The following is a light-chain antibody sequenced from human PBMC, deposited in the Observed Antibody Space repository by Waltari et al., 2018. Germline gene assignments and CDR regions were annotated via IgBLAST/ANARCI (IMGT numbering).Light chain of an antibody. CDR3: QQTFSAFRT. J-gene: IGKJ4*01. CDR2: ATS. Sequence: DIQMTQSPSSLSAFVGDGVTITCRASQTIGHYLNWFQQRPGKAPKTRIYATSDLQSGVPSRFSGSGSGTDFTLTISSLQPEDSATYYCQQTFSAFRTFGGGTKVEIK. CDR1: QTIGHY. V-gene: IGKV1-39*01.